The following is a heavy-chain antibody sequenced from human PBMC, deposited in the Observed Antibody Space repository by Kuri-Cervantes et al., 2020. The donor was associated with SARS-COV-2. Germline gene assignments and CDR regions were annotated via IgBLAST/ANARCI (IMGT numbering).Heavy chain of an antibody. CDR2: VKTNSGNT. J-gene: IGHJ3*02. CDR1: ETTFPNYD. D-gene: IGHD3-3*01. V-gene: IGHV1-8*01. Sequence: ASVKVSCKAPETTFPNYDINWVRQATGQGLEWMGMVKTNSGNTLYAQIFQGRVTITADESTSTAYMELSSLRAEDTAVYYCARHGENDFWSGYDAFDIWGQGTMVTVSS. CDR3: ARHGENDFWSGYDAFDI.